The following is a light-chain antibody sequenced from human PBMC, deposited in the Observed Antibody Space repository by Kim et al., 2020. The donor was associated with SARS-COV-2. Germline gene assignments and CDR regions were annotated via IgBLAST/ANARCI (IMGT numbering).Light chain of an antibody. J-gene: IGKJ4*01. CDR1: QSVTYY. V-gene: IGKV3-11*01. Sequence: EIVLTQSPATLSLSPGERATLSCRVSQSVTYYLAWYQQRPGQAPRLLIYDASKSATGIPARFSGTGSGTDFTLTISSLEPEDSAVYYCQQRFNWPLTFGGGTKVDIK. CDR2: DAS. CDR3: QQRFNWPLT.